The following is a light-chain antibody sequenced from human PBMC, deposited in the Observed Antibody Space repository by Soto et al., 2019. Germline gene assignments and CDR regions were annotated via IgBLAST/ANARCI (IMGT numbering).Light chain of an antibody. Sequence: IRMTQSPATLSVSPGERATLSCRASQSVSSTLAWYQQKPGQAPRLLIYGASTRATDIPARFSGSGSGTEFTLTISSLQSEDFAVYYCQQYYSWPRTFGQGTKVDIK. CDR2: GAS. V-gene: IGKV3-15*01. CDR3: QQYYSWPRT. J-gene: IGKJ1*01. CDR1: QSVSST.